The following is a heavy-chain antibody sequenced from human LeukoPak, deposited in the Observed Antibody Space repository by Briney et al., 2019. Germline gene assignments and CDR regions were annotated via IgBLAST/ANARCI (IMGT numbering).Heavy chain of an antibody. V-gene: IGHV4-59*01. Sequence: SETLSLTCTVSGGXISSYYCSWIRQPPGKGLEWIGHIYYSGSTNYNPSLKSRVTISVDTSKNQFSLKLSSVTAADTAVYYCARAKADVDTAMVYFDYWGQGTLVTVSS. D-gene: IGHD5-18*01. J-gene: IGHJ4*02. CDR1: GGXISSYY. CDR3: ARAKADVDTAMVYFDY. CDR2: IYYSGST.